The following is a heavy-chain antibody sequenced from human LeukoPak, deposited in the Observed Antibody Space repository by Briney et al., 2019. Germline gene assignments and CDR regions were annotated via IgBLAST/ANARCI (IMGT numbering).Heavy chain of an antibody. Sequence: GGSLSLSCAASGYTFSYYWMTWLRQAPGKGLEWVANIKEDGSEKYYVDSVKGRFTVSRDNSKNTLYLQMTSLRAEDTAVYYCARGGGYYGSGSYYNEYYFDYWGQGTLVTVSS. CDR1: GYTFSYYW. V-gene: IGHV3-7*01. J-gene: IGHJ4*02. D-gene: IGHD3-10*01. CDR3: ARGGGYYGSGSYYNEYYFDY. CDR2: IKEDGSEK.